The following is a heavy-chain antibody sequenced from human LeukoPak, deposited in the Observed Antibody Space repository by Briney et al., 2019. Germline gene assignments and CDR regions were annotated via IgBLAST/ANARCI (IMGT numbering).Heavy chain of an antibody. Sequence: GGSLRLSCEVSGFTFSSYWIHWVRQAPGKGLEWVSAISGSGGSTYYADSVKGRFTISRDNSKNTLYLQMNSLRAEDTAVYYCAKELWLGPDYGMDVWGQGTTVTVSS. CDR2: ISGSGGST. D-gene: IGHD3-10*01. J-gene: IGHJ6*02. V-gene: IGHV3-23*01. CDR1: GFTFSSYW. CDR3: AKELWLGPDYGMDV.